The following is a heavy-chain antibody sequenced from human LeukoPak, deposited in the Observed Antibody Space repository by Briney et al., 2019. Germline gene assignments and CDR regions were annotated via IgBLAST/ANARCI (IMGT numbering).Heavy chain of an antibody. CDR2: ITSGVGIT. J-gene: IGHJ4*02. V-gene: IGHV3-23*01. CDR1: GFTFSNYG. CDR3: AKGDYYDFDY. D-gene: IGHD3-10*01. Sequence: GGTLRLSCAASGFTFSNYGMNWVRQAPGKGLEWVSIITSGVGITYYADSVKGRFTISRDNSKNTLYLQMNSLRAEDTAVYYCAKGDYYDFDYWGQGTLVTVSS.